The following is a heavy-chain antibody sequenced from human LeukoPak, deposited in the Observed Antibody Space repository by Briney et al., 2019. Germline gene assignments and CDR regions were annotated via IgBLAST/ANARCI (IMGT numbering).Heavy chain of an antibody. V-gene: IGHV3-30*18. CDR2: ISYDGSNK. CDR3: AKEVHDSSGEDY. J-gene: IGHJ4*02. CDR1: GFTFSSYG. Sequence: GGSLRLSCAASGFTFSSYGMHWVRQAPGKGQEWVAVISYDGSNKYYADSVKGRFTISRDNSKNTLYLQMNSLRAEDTAVYYCAKEVHDSSGEDYWGQGTLVTVSS. D-gene: IGHD6-19*01.